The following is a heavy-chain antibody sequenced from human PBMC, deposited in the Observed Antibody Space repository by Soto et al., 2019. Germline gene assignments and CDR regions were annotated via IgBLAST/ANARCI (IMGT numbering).Heavy chain of an antibody. Sequence: EVQVLESGGGLVQPGGSLRLSCAATGFTFSDFAMSWVRQAPGKGLEWVSRIYGGGNGPHYADSVKGRVTISRDNSKNTLYLQMNGLRAEDAAVDYCANMEGMDPWAYSFDYWGQGTLVTGTS. CDR2: IYGGGNGP. D-gene: IGHD2-2*03. J-gene: IGHJ4*02. V-gene: IGHV3-23*01. CDR3: ANMEGMDPWAYSFDY. CDR1: GFTFSDFA.